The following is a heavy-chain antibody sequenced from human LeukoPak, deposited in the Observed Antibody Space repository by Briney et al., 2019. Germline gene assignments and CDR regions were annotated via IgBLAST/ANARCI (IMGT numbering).Heavy chain of an antibody. D-gene: IGHD2-2*02. J-gene: IGHJ6*02. CDR3: TRHSDTYSSRANCYIDNFYGLDV. CDR1: GFTFSGSA. CDR2: IRSKANSYVT. V-gene: IGHV3-73*01. Sequence: PGGSLRLSCAASGFTFSGSAMHWVRQASGKRLEWVGRIRSKANSYVTAYAASVTGRFTISRDDSRNTAYLQMHSLNTEDTAVYYCTRHSDTYSSRANCYIDNFYGLDVWGQGTRVTVSS.